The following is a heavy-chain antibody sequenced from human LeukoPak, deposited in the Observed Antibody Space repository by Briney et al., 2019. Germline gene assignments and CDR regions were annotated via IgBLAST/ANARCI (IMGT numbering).Heavy chain of an antibody. CDR1: GYTFTSYG. J-gene: IGHJ4*02. CDR2: ISAYNGNT. Sequence: ASVKVSCKASGYTFTSYGISWVRQAPGQGLEWMGWISAYNGNTNYAQKLQGRVTMTTDTSTSTAYMELRSLRSDDTAVYYCARDAGDTAMVALMAYWGQGTLVTVSS. V-gene: IGHV1-18*01. CDR3: ARDAGDTAMVALMAY. D-gene: IGHD5-18*01.